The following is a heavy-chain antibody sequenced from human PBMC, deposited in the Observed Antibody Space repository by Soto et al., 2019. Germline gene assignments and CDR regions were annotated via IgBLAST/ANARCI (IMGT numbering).Heavy chain of an antibody. CDR3: ARDAVVGATPRSPFDH. CDR1: GYNLTNYF. D-gene: IGHD1-26*01. Sequence: QVQLVQSGAEVKKPGASVKISCKASGYNLTNYFLHWVRQAPGQGLEWMGIINPSDGRTSYAQNLKGRLTMTRETSTSTVYMEPSSLRFGDTAVYLCARDAVVGATPRSPFDHWGQGTLVTVPS. V-gene: IGHV1-46*01. J-gene: IGHJ4*02. CDR2: INPSDGRT.